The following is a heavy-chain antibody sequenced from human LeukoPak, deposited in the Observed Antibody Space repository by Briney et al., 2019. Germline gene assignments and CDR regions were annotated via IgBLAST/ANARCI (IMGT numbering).Heavy chain of an antibody. J-gene: IGHJ4*02. CDR2: INPKSGGT. Sequence: ASVKVSCKASGYTFTGSYMHWVRQAPGQGCEWMGWINPKSGGTNYAQKFQGRVTMTRDTSITTAYMELNRLRSDDTAVYYCARGDVSALGPVDYWGQGTLVTVSS. V-gene: IGHV1-2*02. CDR1: GYTFTGSY. CDR3: ARGDVSALGPVDY. D-gene: IGHD3/OR15-3a*01.